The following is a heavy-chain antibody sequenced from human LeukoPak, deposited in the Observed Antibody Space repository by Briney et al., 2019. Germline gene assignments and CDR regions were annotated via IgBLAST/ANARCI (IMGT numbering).Heavy chain of an antibody. CDR3: ARDLYCSSTSCYLVGDY. V-gene: IGHV1-2*02. CDR1: GYTFTGYY. CDR2: INPNSGGT. J-gene: IGHJ4*02. D-gene: IGHD2-2*01. Sequence: ASVKVSCKASGYTFTGYYMHWVRQAPGQGLEWMGWINPNSGGTNYAQKFQGRVTMTRDTSISTAYMELRSLRSDDTAVYYCARDLYCSSTSCYLVGDYWGQGTLVTVSS.